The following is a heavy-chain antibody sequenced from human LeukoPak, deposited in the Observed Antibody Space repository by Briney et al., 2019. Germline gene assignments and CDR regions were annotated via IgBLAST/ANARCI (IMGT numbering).Heavy chain of an antibody. J-gene: IGHJ2*01. CDR1: GFTFSTFS. CDR3: ARGSGFNPYWYLDL. Sequence: GGSLRLSCAASGFTFSTFSMNWVRQAPGKGLQWVSSITGSSSYVYYADSVRGRFTISRDNSKNTLYLQMNSLRVEDTAVYFCARGSGFNPYWYLDLWGRGTLVTVSS. CDR2: ITGSSSYV. V-gene: IGHV3-21*04. D-gene: IGHD5-24*01.